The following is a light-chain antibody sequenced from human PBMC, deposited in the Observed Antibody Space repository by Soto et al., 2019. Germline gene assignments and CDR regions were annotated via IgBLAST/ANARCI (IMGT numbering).Light chain of an antibody. J-gene: IGLJ1*01. V-gene: IGLV2-14*01. CDR1: SSDVGGYDY. Sequence: QSALTQPACVSGSPGQSITISCTGTSSDVGGYDYVSWYQQYPGKAPKFMIYEVTNRPSGVSHRFSGSKSGNTASLTISGLQAEDEADYYCTSYTTTSTYVFGTGTKVTVL. CDR2: EVT. CDR3: TSYTTTSTYV.